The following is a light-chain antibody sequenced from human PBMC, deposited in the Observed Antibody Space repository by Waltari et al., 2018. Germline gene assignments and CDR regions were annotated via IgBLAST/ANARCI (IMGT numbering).Light chain of an antibody. CDR2: DAS. Sequence: EIVLTQSPATLSLSPVETATHSCRASQSVGTYLAWYQQKPGQAPRLLIYDASNRATGIPARFRGSGSGTDFTLTISSLEAEDFAVYYCQQRSNWTPHTFGQGARLEIK. CDR1: QSVGTY. V-gene: IGKV3-11*01. CDR3: QQRSNWTPHT. J-gene: IGKJ2*01.